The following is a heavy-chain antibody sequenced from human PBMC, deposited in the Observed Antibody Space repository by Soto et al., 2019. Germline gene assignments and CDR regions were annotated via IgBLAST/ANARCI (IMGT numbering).Heavy chain of an antibody. CDR1: GYTFTDHA. J-gene: IGHJ4*02. CDR3: AGDRDRAFDY. Sequence: QVQVVQSGAEEKKPGASVKLSCKGSGYTFTDHAMHWVRQAPGQRPEWMGWINTAFATTKYSQKLEGRVTITRDTAASTGYMELSSLRSEDTAIYDCAGDRDRAFDYWGQGALVTVSS. V-gene: IGHV1-3*05. CDR2: INTAFATT.